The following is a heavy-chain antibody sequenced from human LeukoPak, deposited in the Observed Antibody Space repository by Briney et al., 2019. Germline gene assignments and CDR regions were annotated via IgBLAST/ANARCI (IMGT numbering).Heavy chain of an antibody. CDR3: FTYYYDSGYPFDI. J-gene: IGHJ3*02. D-gene: IGHD3-22*01. CDR2: ISRSSDTM. Sequence: GGSLGLSCSASGFTFSNCHMSWVHKAPGKGLEWFSYISRSSDTMYYGDSVKGRFTISRDNAKNSLFLQMNSLRDEDTAVYYCFTYYYDSGYPFDIWGHGTMVTVSS. CDR1: GFTFSNCH. V-gene: IGHV3-48*02.